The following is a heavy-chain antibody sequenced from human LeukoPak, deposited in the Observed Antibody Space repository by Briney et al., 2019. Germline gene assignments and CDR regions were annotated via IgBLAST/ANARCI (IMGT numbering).Heavy chain of an antibody. D-gene: IGHD5-24*01. CDR1: GFTFSFYW. V-gene: IGHV3-7*04. Sequence: PGGSLRLSCDASGFTFSFYWMNWVRQAPGKGLEWVANIKQDGSEKYYVDSVKGRFTISRDNAKNSLYLQMNSLRADDTAVYFCAKDLIADNSWGQGTLVIVSS. CDR2: IKQDGSEK. CDR3: AKDLIADNS. J-gene: IGHJ5*02.